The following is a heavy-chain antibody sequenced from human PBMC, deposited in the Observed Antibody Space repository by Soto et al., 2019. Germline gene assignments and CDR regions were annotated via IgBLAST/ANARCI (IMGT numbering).Heavy chain of an antibody. CDR1: GGSISDRSYY. V-gene: IGHV4-39*01. J-gene: IGHJ4*02. CDR3: ARVHDY. Sequence: PSETLSLTCTVYGGSISDRSYYWGWIRQPPGKGLEWLGSIYYSGSTYNNPSLKSRVTISVDTSKNQFSLKLSSVTAADTAVYYCARVHDYWGQGTLVTVSS. CDR2: IYYSGST.